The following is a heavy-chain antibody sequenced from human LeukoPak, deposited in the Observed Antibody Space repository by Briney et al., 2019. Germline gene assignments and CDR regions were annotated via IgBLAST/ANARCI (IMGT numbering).Heavy chain of an antibody. CDR3: ARDRLYYGSGSPNWFDP. CDR1: GYTFTSYH. V-gene: IGHV1-46*01. Sequence: GASVKVSCKASGYTFTSYHIHWVRQAPGQGLEWMGIINPSGGSTSYAQKFQGRVTMTRDTSTSTVYMELSSLRSEDTAVYYCARDRLYYGSGSPNWFDPWGQGTLVTVSS. D-gene: IGHD3-10*01. CDR2: INPSGGST. J-gene: IGHJ5*02.